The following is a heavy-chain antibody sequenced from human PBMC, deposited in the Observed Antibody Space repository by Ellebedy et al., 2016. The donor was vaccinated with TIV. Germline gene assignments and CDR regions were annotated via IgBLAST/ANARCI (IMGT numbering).Heavy chain of an antibody. D-gene: IGHD3-10*01. CDR3: ARTYYYGSGSYYPDAFDI. Sequence: SETLSLTXTVSGGSISSGDYYWSWIRQPPGKGLEWIGYIYYSGSTYYNPSLKSRVTISLHTSKNQFSLKLSSVTAADTAVYYCARTYYYGSGSYYPDAFDIWGQGTMVTVSS. V-gene: IGHV4-30-4*01. CDR1: GGSISSGDYY. J-gene: IGHJ3*02. CDR2: IYYSGST.